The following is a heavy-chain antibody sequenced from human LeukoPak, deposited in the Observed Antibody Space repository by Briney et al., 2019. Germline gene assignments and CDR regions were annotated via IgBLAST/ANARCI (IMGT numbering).Heavy chain of an antibody. D-gene: IGHD4-23*01. CDR2: INHSGST. Sequence: SETLSPTCAVYGGSFSGYYWSWIRQPPGKGLEWIGEINHSGSTNYNPSLKSRVTISVDTSKNQFSLKLSSVTAADTAVYYCARGTPVGLLDYWGQGTLVTVSS. V-gene: IGHV4-34*01. CDR1: GGSFSGYY. J-gene: IGHJ4*02. CDR3: ARGTPVGLLDY.